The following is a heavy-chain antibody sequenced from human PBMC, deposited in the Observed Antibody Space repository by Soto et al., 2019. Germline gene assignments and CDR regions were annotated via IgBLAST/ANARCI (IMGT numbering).Heavy chain of an antibody. CDR1: GDSVSSNSAA. Sequence: PSQTLSLTCAISGDSVSSNSAAWNWIRQSPSRGLEWLGRTYYRSKWYNDYAVSVKSRITINPDTSKNQFSLQLNSVTPEDTAVYYCARGTAELGGDRVLSGVYYFDSWGQGTLVTVSS. D-gene: IGHD2-21*02. CDR3: ARGTAELGGDRVLSGVYYFDS. J-gene: IGHJ4*02. CDR2: TYYRSKWYN. V-gene: IGHV6-1*01.